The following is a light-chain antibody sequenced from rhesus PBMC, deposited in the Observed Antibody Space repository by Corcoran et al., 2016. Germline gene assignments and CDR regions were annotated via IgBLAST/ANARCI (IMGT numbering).Light chain of an antibody. V-gene: IGKV1-38*01. J-gene: IGKJ1*01. Sequence: DIQLTQSPSSLSASVGDRVTITCRASQGISRDLAWYQQKSGKAPNLLIYDASTLQTGVPSRFSGRGSATEFSLTIRSLQPEDFATYYCQQRNSFPWTFGQGTKVEIK. CDR3: QQRNSFPWT. CDR2: DAS. CDR1: QGISRD.